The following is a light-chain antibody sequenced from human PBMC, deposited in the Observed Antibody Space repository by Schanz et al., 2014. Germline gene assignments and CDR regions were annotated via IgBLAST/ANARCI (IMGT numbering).Light chain of an antibody. CDR3: SSYTSGSTYV. V-gene: IGLV2-14*03. CDR2: DVH. Sequence: QSALTQPASVSGSPGQSITVSCTGTTDVDYGNFVSWYQQHPGKAPKLIIYDVHHRPSGVSNRFSGSKTGDTASLTISGLQAEDEADYYCSSYTSGSTYVFGTGTKLTVL. CDR1: TDVDYGNF. J-gene: IGLJ1*01.